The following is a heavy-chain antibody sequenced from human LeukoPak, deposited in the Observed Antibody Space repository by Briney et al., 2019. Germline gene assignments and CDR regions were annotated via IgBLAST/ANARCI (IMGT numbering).Heavy chain of an antibody. J-gene: IGHJ3*02. V-gene: IGHV1-8*01. CDR2: MNPNSGNT. CDR3: ARDQDDAFDI. Sequence: EASVKVPCKASGYTFTSYDINWVRQATGQGLEWMGWMNPNSGNTGYAQKFQGRVTITADKSTSTAYMELSSLRSEDTAVYYCARDQDDAFDIWGQGTMVTVSS. CDR1: GYTFTSYD.